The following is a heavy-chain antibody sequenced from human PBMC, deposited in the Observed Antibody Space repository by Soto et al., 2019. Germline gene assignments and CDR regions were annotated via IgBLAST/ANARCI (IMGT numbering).Heavy chain of an antibody. J-gene: IGHJ6*02. Sequence: QVQLVQSGAEVKKPGSSVKVSCKASGGTFSSYAISWVRQAPGQGLEWMGGIIPIFGTANYAQKFQGRVTITADKSTSTAYMEVSSVRSEDTAVYYCARADVVVVAATVFLPYYGMDGWGQGATVTVSS. V-gene: IGHV1-69*06. CDR3: ARADVVVVAATVFLPYYGMDG. CDR2: IIPIFGTA. CDR1: GGTFSSYA. D-gene: IGHD2-15*01.